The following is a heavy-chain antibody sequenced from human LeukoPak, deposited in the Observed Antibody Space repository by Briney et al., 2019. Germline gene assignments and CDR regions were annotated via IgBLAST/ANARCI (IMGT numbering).Heavy chain of an antibody. D-gene: IGHD2-21*01. V-gene: IGHV3-7*01. CDR1: GFTFSSYW. CDR3: ARVRSYYGDYCCYCDY. J-gene: IGHJ4*02. Sequence: HSGGSLRLSCAASGFTFSSYWMSWVRQAPGKGLEWVANIKQDGSEKYYVDSVKGRFTISRDNAKNSLYLQMNSLRAEDTAVYYCARVRSYYGDYCCYCDYWGRGTLVTVSS. CDR2: IKQDGSEK.